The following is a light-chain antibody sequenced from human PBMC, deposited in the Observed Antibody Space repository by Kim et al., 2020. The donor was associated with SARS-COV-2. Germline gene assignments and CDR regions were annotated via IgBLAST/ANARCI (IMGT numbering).Light chain of an antibody. CDR2: GAT. CDR3: QHYGTQPFT. J-gene: IGKJ4*01. V-gene: IGKV3-20*01. Sequence: EIVLTQSPGTLSLSPGERATLSCTASQSIGSSSYLAWYQQKPGQAPRVLIFGATRRATGIPDRFSGSGSGTDFTLSISRLEPEDFAVYFCQHYGTQPFTFGGGTKVDIK. CDR1: QSIGSSSY.